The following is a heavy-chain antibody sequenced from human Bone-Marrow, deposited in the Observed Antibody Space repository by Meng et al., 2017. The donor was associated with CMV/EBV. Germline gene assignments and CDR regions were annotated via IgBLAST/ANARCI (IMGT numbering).Heavy chain of an antibody. CDR1: GGSISSSSYY. CDR2: IYYSGST. Sequence: ESLKISCTVSGGSISSSSYYWGWIRQPPGKGLEWIGSIYYSGSTYYNPSLKSRVTISVDTSKNQFSLKLSSVTAADTAVYYCAREDWNYAFGYWVQGTLVTVS. V-gene: IGHV4-39*07. CDR3: AREDWNYAFGY. D-gene: IGHD1-7*01. J-gene: IGHJ4*02.